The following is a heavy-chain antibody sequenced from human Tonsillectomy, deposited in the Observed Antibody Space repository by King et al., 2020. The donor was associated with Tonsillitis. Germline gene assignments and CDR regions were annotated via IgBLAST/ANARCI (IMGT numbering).Heavy chain of an antibody. CDR1: GFTFDDYA. Sequence: VQLVESGGGLVQPGRSLRLSCAASGFTFDDYAMHWVRQVPGKGLEWVSGISWNTANIAYAESVKGRFTISRDNAKTSLFLQMNSLRTEDTALYYYAKDMGRVGVAMSVCLDALDMCGQGTMLTVSS. CDR2: ISWNTANI. J-gene: IGHJ3*02. D-gene: IGHD3-10*01. CDR3: AKDMGRVGVAMSVCLDALDM. V-gene: IGHV3-9*01.